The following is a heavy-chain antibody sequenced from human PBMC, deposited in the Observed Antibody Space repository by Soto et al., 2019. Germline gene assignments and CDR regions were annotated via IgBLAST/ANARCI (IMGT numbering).Heavy chain of an antibody. Sequence: GGSMRLSCAASGFTFSSYAVSWVRQAPGKGPEWISSISGSGSTIYYADSVKGRFTISRDNSKNTLYLQMSSLRAEDTAVYYCAKVFYYYDSSGYYYFDYWGQGTLVTVSS. J-gene: IGHJ4*02. D-gene: IGHD3-22*01. CDR3: AKVFYYYDSSGYYYFDY. V-gene: IGHV3-23*01. CDR2: ISGSGSTI. CDR1: GFTFSSYA.